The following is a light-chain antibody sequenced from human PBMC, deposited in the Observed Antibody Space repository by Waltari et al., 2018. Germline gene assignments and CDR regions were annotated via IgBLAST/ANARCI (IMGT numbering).Light chain of an antibody. CDR2: AAS. V-gene: IGKV1D-16*01. CDR1: QDISSW. CDR3: QQYDVLPFT. Sequence: SLSASVGDKVTITCHASQDISSWLVWFQQKPGKAPKPLIYAASSLQSGVPSRFSGSGSGTDYTLTINNLQPEDFATYYCQQYDVLPFTFGPGTKLDFK. J-gene: IGKJ3*01.